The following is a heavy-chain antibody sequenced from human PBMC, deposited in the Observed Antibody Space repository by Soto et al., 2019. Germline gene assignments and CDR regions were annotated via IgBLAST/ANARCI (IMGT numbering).Heavy chain of an antibody. J-gene: IGHJ5*02. CDR1: GGSISSGGYY. V-gene: IGHV4-31*03. CDR3: ARDGPGFGELYNWFDP. D-gene: IGHD3-10*01. Sequence: QVQLQESGPGLVKPSQTLSLTCTVSGGSISSGGYYWSWIRQHPGKGLEWIGYIYYSGSTYYNPSLKRRFTISVDTSKNQFSLKLSSVPAADTAVYYCARDGPGFGELYNWFDPWGPGTLVTVSS. CDR2: IYYSGST.